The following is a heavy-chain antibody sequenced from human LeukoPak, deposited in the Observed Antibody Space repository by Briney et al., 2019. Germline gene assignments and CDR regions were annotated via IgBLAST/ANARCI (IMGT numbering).Heavy chain of an antibody. D-gene: IGHD3-9*01. CDR1: GGSISSSSYY. J-gene: IGHJ3*02. Sequence: PSETLSLTCTVSGGSISSSSYYWGWIRQPPGKGLEWIGYIYYSGSTNYNPSLKSRVTISVDTSKNQFSLKLSSVTAADTAAYYCAREMGHYDILTGYSVNAFDIWGQGTMVTVSS. CDR3: AREMGHYDILTGYSVNAFDI. V-gene: IGHV4-61*01. CDR2: IYYSGST.